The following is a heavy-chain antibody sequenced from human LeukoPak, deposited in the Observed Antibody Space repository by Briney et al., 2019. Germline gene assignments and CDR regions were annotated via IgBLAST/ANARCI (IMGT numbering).Heavy chain of an antibody. CDR1: GFTFSSYA. V-gene: IGHV3-23*01. CDR3: AKAGAVVVVVAKFFDY. Sequence: GGSLRLSCAASGFTFSSYAMSWVRQAPGKGLERVSAISGSGDSTNYADSVKGRFTISRDNSKNTLYLQMNSLRAEDTAVYYCAKAGAVVVVVAKFFDYWGQGTLVTVSS. CDR2: ISGSGDST. J-gene: IGHJ4*02. D-gene: IGHD2-15*01.